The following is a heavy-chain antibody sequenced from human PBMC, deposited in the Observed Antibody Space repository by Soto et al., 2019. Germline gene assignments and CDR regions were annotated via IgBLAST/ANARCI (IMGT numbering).Heavy chain of an antibody. J-gene: IGHJ6*02. Sequence: PSETLSLTCTVSGGSISSYYWSWIRQPPGKGLEWIGYIYYSGSTNYNPSLKSRVTISVDTSKNQFSLKLSSVTAADTAVYYCARDRATYYDFWSGYYTGYYYGMDVWGQGTTVTVSS. CDR3: ARDRATYYDFWSGYYTGYYYGMDV. CDR1: GGSISSYY. CDR2: IYYSGST. V-gene: IGHV4-59*01. D-gene: IGHD3-3*01.